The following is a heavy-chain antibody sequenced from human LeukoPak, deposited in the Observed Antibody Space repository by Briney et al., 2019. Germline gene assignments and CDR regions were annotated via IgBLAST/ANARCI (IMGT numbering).Heavy chain of an antibody. Sequence: ASVKVSSKASGYTLTDYYMHWVRQAPGQGLEWMGWINPKSGGTNYAQKFQGWVTMTRDTSISTAYMELSRLRSDDTAVYYCARGGIVGAPSSFFDWGQGTLVTVSS. CDR2: INPKSGGT. V-gene: IGHV1-2*04. CDR3: ARGGIVGAPSSFFD. D-gene: IGHD1-26*01. CDR1: GYTLTDYY. J-gene: IGHJ4*02.